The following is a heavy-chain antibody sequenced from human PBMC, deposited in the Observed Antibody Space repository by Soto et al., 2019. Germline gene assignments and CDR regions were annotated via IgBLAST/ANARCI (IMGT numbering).Heavy chain of an antibody. D-gene: IGHD3-22*01. CDR1: GLTFSNYV. CDR3: ATRAYYDSRGYYFYYFDY. V-gene: IGHV3-23*01. J-gene: IGHJ4*02. Sequence: EVQLLESGGGLVQSGGSLRLSCAASGLTFSNYVMNWVRQAPGKGLEWVSAISGNGGSTYYADPVKGRFAISRDNSKNTLYLQMNSLRAEDTAVYYCATRAYYDSRGYYFYYFDYWGQGTLVTVSS. CDR2: ISGNGGST.